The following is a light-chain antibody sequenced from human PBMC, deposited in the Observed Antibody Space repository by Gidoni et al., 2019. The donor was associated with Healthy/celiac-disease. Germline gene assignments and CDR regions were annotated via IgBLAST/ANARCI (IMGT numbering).Light chain of an antibody. Sequence: QSVLTQPPSVSGAPGQRVTISCTGSSSNIGAGYDVHWYQQLPGTAPKLLLYGNSNRPSGVPVRFSGSKSGTSASLAITVLQAEDDADYYCQSYDSSLSGSYVVFGGGTKLTVL. CDR2: GNS. V-gene: IGLV1-40*01. CDR1: SSNIGAGYD. J-gene: IGLJ2*01. CDR3: QSYDSSLSGSYVV.